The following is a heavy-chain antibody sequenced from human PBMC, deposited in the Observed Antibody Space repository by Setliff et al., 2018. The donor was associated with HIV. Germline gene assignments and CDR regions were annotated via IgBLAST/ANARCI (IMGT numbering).Heavy chain of an antibody. CDR3: AREIRAGDYPPYNYYFYMDV. V-gene: IGHV3-21*01. CDR2: ISGSSSYL. CDR1: GFTFSKYF. D-gene: IGHD4-17*01. Sequence: GGSLRLSCAASGFTFSKYFMNWVRQTPGKGLEWVSSISGSSSYLKYADSVKGRFTISRDNAKNSLFLQMNSLRAEDTAVYYCAREIRAGDYPPYNYYFYMDVWGKGTTVTVSS. J-gene: IGHJ6*03.